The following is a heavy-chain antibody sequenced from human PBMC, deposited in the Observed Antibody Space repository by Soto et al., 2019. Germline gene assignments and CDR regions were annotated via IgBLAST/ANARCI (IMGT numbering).Heavy chain of an antibody. CDR3: AINHYYDSSGYLEYFQH. J-gene: IGHJ1*01. D-gene: IGHD3-22*01. Sequence: SETLSLTCTVSGGSISSSSYYWGWIRQPPGKGLEWIGSIYYSGSTYYNPSLKSRVTISVDTSKNQFSLKLSSVTAADTAVYYCAINHYYDSSGYLEYFQHWGQGTLVTVSS. CDR1: GGSISSSSYY. V-gene: IGHV4-39*01. CDR2: IYYSGST.